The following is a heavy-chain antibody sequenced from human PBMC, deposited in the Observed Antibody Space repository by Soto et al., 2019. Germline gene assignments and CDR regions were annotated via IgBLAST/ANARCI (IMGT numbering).Heavy chain of an antibody. Sequence: PSGTLSLTCGGSGFFISSDNYWGWLRKPPGKGLEWIGSIFHGGNPYYTQSLKSRVTISVDMSKNQFSLKLNSVTATDTAGNDCSCALVNDAFDVWGQGTVVTVSS. CDR1: GFFISSDNY. CDR3: SCALVNDAFDV. D-gene: IGHD2-8*02. V-gene: IGHV4-38-2*01. J-gene: IGHJ3*01. CDR2: IFHGGNP.